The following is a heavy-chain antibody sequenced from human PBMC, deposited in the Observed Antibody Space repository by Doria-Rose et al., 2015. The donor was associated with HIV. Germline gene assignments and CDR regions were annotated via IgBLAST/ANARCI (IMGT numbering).Heavy chain of an antibody. V-gene: IGHV2-26*01. CDR3: ARIKSSRWYHKYYFDF. CDR1: GVSLSSPGMG. J-gene: IGHJ4*02. D-gene: IGHD6-13*01. CDR2: IFSDDER. Sequence: SGPVLVKPTETLTLTCTVSGVSLSSPGMGVSWIRQPPGKALEWLANIFSDDERSHLPSLKSRLTSSRGTSKSQVVLTMTDMDPVDTATYYCARIKSSRWYHKYYFDFWGQGTLVIVS.